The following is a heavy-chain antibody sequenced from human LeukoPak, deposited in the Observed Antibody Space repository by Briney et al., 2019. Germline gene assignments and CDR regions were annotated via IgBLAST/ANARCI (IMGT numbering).Heavy chain of an antibody. V-gene: IGHV4-59*01. CDR2: IYYSGST. Sequence: SETLSLTCTVSGASISGYYWSWIRQPPGKGLEWIGFIYYSGSTNYNPSLKSRVTLSVDTSQNQFSLRLTSVTAADTAVYYCASPPTRECSSISCPLSYWGQGTLVTVSS. J-gene: IGHJ4*02. CDR1: GASISGYY. CDR3: ASPPTRECSSISCPLSY. D-gene: IGHD2-2*01.